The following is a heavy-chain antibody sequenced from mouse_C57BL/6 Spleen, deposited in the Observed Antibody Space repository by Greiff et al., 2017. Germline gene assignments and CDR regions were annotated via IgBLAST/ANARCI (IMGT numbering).Heavy chain of an antibody. CDR2: ISSGGSYT. J-gene: IGHJ2*01. CDR1: GFTFSSYG. D-gene: IGHD2-4*01. Sequence: EVQGVESGGDLVKPGGSLTLSCAASGFTFSSYGMSWVRQTPDKRLEWVATISSGGSYTYYPDSVKGRFTISRDNAKNTLYLQMSSLKSEDTAMYYCARRDDYGVFDYWGQGTTLTVSS. CDR3: ARRDDYGVFDY. V-gene: IGHV5-6*01.